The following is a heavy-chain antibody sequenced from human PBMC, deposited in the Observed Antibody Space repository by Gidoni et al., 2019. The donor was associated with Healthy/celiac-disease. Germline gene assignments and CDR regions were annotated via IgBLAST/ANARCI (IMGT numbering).Heavy chain of an antibody. CDR3: ARRNYDYVWGSYRFYWFDP. Sequence: QLQLQESGPGLVKPSETLSLTCTVSGGSISSSSYYWGWIRQPPGKGLDWIGSIYYSGSTYYNPSLKSRVTISVDTSKNQFSLKLSSVTAADTAVYYCARRNYDYVWGSYRFYWFDPWGQGTLVTVSS. CDR1: GGSISSSSYY. D-gene: IGHD3-16*02. V-gene: IGHV4-39*01. CDR2: IYYSGST. J-gene: IGHJ5*02.